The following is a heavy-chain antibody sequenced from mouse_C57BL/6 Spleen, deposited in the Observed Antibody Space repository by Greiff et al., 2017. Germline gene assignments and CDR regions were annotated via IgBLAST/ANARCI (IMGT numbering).Heavy chain of an antibody. D-gene: IGHD1-1*01. Sequence: VQLQQSGAELVKPGASVKISCKASGYAFSSYWMNWVKQRPGKGLEWIGQIYPGDGDTNYNGKVKGKATLTADKSSSTAYMQLSSLTSEDSAVYFCARGEYYYGSYWYFGVWGTGTTVTVSS. CDR2: IYPGDGDT. CDR1: GYAFSSYW. J-gene: IGHJ1*03. V-gene: IGHV1-80*01. CDR3: ARGEYYYGSYWYFGV.